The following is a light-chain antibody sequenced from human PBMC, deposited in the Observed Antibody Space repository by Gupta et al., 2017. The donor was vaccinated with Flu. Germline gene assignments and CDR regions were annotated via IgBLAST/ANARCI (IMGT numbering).Light chain of an antibody. Sequence: PSTLSASVGDRVTITCRASQSISSWVAWDQQKPGKAPKLLSDKASSLESGVPSRGSGSGSGTEVTLTIRSLQPDDLATDYGQKYKSYSVTFGQGTKVEIK. CDR2: KAS. CDR3: QKYKSYSVT. CDR1: QSISSW. J-gene: IGKJ1*01. V-gene: IGKV1-5*03.